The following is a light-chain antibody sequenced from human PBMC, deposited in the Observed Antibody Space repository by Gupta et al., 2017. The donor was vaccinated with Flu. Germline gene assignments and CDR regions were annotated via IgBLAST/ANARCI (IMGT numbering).Light chain of an antibody. V-gene: IGLV4-69*01. CDR3: QTWGTGIRWV. Sequence: HLVLPHSPSASASLGASVNLTCTLSSGRRRYVIAWHQQHPEKGPRYLMKLISDGTPSKGDGIPDRFAGTSSRAERYLTIASQQSEDAADYYCQTWGTGIRWVFGGGTKLTVL. CDR2: LISDGTP. J-gene: IGLJ3*02. CDR1: SGRRRYV.